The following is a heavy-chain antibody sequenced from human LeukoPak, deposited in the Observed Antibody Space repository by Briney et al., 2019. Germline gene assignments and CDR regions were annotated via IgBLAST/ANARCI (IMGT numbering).Heavy chain of an antibody. D-gene: IGHD3-3*01. V-gene: IGHV1-24*01. CDR1: GYTLTKLS. CDR2: FDPEDDET. CDR3: ATDLATVVIMTNY. J-gene: IGHJ4*02. Sequence: ASVKVSCKVSGYTLTKLSMHWVRQAPGKGLEWMGGFDPEDDETIYAQKFQGRVTMTEDTSTDTAYMELRSLRSEDTAVYYCATDLATVVIMTNYWGQGALVTVSS.